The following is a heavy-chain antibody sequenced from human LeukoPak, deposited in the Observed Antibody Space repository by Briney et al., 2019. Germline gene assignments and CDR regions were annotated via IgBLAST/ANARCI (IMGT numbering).Heavy chain of an antibody. V-gene: IGHV3-21*01. Sequence: PGGSLRLSCAASGFTFSSYSMNWVRQAPGKGLEWVSSISSSSSYIYYADSVKGRFTISRDNAKNSLYVQMNSLRAEDTAVYYCARDSVSPEMATIFPFDYWGQGTLVTVSS. D-gene: IGHD5-24*01. CDR2: ISSSSSYI. J-gene: IGHJ4*02. CDR3: ARDSVSPEMATIFPFDY. CDR1: GFTFSSYS.